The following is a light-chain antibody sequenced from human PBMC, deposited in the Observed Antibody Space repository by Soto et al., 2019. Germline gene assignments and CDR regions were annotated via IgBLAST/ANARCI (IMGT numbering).Light chain of an antibody. J-gene: IGKJ4*01. CDR1: QSVSRY. CDR3: QRRCIGLT. CDR2: DAS. Sequence: EIVWTQSPVTLSFSPGERATLSCRASQSVSRYLAWYQQKPGQAPRLLVYDASNRATGIPARFSGSASETDFTLTIGSLEPEDFAVYYCQRRCIGLTFGGGTKVEMK. V-gene: IGKV3-11*01.